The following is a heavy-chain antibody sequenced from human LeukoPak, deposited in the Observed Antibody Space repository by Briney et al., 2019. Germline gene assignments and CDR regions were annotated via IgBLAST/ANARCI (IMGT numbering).Heavy chain of an antibody. Sequence: GGSLRLSCAASGFTFSNYAMSWVRHTPGQGLEWVSIIRGSDGSTYYADSVKGRFTTSRENPKNTLYQEMNNLRAEDTALYYCAKARYTAGWYTFDYWGQGTQVSVSS. CDR1: GFTFSNYA. V-gene: IGHV3-23*01. J-gene: IGHJ4*02. D-gene: IGHD6-19*01. CDR2: IRGSDGST. CDR3: AKARYTAGWYTFDY.